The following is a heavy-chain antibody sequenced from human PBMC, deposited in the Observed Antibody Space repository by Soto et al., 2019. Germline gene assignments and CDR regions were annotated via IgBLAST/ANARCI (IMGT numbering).Heavy chain of an antibody. CDR2: IGPESGAT. J-gene: IGHJ4*02. CDR1: GYTFTGHY. CDR3: GRGRSGQIVVFY. D-gene: IGHD1-26*01. V-gene: IGHV1-2*02. Sequence: ASVKVSCKASGYTFTGHYIHWVRQAPEQGPEWMGEIGPESGATRYAQKFQGRVTMTRDTSITTVYMELKNLSPDDTAVYYCGRGRSGQIVVFYWGQGTPVTVSS.